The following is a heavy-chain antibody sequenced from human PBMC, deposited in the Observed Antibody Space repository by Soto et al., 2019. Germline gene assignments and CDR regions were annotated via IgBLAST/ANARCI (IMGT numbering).Heavy chain of an antibody. Sequence: GGSVRLSCVASGFTFSTYWMHWVRQAPGKGLVWVSRVDSGGSSTNYADSVKGRFTISRDNAKNTLYLQMSSLRAEDTGVYYCARDNLYTYWGHGTRVTVSS. CDR2: VDSGGSST. J-gene: IGHJ4*01. V-gene: IGHV3-74*01. D-gene: IGHD2-8*01. CDR1: GFTFSTYW. CDR3: ARDNLYTY.